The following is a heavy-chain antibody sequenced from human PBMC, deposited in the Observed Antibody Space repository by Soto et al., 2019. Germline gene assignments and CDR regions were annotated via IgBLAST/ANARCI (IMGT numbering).Heavy chain of an antibody. V-gene: IGHV1-69*06. CDR3: ASDIWSGYYYDGIDV. J-gene: IGHJ6*02. CDR2: IIPIFGTA. CDR1: GGTFSSYA. D-gene: IGHD3-3*01. Sequence: SVKVSCKASGGTFSSYAISWVRQAPGQGLEWMGGIIPIFGTANYAQKFQGRVTITADKSTSTAYMELSSLRSEDTAVYYCASDIWSGYYYDGIDVWGEGTPVTV.